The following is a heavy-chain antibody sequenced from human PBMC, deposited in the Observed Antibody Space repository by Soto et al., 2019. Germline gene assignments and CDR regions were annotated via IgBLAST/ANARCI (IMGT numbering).Heavy chain of an antibody. J-gene: IGHJ6*02. CDR3: ARDLGYCSGGSCYRYYYYGMDV. CDR2: INAGNGNT. Sequence: ASVKVSCKASGYTFTSYAMHWVRQAPGQRLEWMGWINAGNGNTKYSQKFQGRVTITRDTSASTAYMELSSLRSEDTAVYYCARDLGYCSGGSCYRYYYYGMDVWGQGTTVTVSS. D-gene: IGHD2-15*01. CDR1: GYTFTSYA. V-gene: IGHV1-3*01.